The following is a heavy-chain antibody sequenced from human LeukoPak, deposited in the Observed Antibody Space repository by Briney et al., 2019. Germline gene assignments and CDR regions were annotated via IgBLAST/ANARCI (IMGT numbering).Heavy chain of an antibody. D-gene: IGHD4-23*01. V-gene: IGHV4-59*01. Sequence: ETLSLTCTVSGGSISSYYWSWIRQPPGKGLEWIGYIYYSGSAKYNPSLKSRVTISVDTSKNQFTLKLSSVTAADTAVYYCARNHGGWFDSWGQGTLVTVSS. CDR2: IYYSGSA. J-gene: IGHJ5*01. CDR3: ARNHGGWFDS. CDR1: GGSISSYY.